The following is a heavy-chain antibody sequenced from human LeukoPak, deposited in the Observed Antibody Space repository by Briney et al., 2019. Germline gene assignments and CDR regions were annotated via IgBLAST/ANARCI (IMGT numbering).Heavy chain of an antibody. CDR3: AKDSAYNEDSLGHYLDY. V-gene: IGHV3-30*18. Sequence: PGGSLRLSCAASGFTFSSFWMTWVRQAPGKGLEWVAIISYDGTNKYYADSVKGRFTISRDNSNNTVYLQMNSLRAEDTAVYYCAKDSAYNEDSLGHYLDYWGQGTLVTVSS. D-gene: IGHD1-14*01. J-gene: IGHJ4*02. CDR1: GFTFSSFW. CDR2: ISYDGTNK.